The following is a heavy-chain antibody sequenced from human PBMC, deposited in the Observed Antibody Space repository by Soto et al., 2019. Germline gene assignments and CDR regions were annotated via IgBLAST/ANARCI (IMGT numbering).Heavy chain of an antibody. CDR1: GGSISSSSYY. D-gene: IGHD2-15*01. J-gene: IGHJ3*02. CDR3: ASPPPEGIVVVVAAPDAFDI. Sequence: QLQLQESGPGLVKPSETLSLTCTVSGGSISSSSYYWGWIRQPPGKGLEWIGSIYYSGSTYYNPSLKSRVTISVDTSKNQFSLKLSSVTAADTAVYYCASPPPEGIVVVVAAPDAFDIWGQGTMVTVSS. CDR2: IYYSGST. V-gene: IGHV4-39*01.